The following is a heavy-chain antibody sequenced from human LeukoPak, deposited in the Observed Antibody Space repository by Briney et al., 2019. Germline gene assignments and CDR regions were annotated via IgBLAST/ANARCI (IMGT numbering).Heavy chain of an antibody. CDR2: IYYSGST. D-gene: IGHD1-26*01. CDR3: ASGSYHYYYGMDV. CDR1: GGSISSGGYY. J-gene: IGHJ6*02. V-gene: IGHV4-61*08. Sequence: SETLSLTCTVSGGSISSGGYYWSWIRQPPGKGLEWIGYIYYSGSTNYNPSLKSRVTISVDTSKNQFSLKLSSVTAADTAVYYCASGSYHYYYGMDVWGQGTTVTVSS.